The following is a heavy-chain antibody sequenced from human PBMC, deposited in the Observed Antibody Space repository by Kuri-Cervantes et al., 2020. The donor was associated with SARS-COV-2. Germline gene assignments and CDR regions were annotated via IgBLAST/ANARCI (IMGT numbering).Heavy chain of an antibody. Sequence: GGSLRLSCAASGFTVSSNYMNWVRQTPGKGLEWVSYISSTGDTIYYADSVKGRFTISRDNAKNSLYLQMNSLRAEDTAVYYCTRWRVGAKTWGQGTLVTVSS. V-gene: IGHV3-48*01. J-gene: IGHJ4*02. CDR3: TRWRVGAKT. CDR1: GFTVSSNY. CDR2: ISSTGDTI. D-gene: IGHD1-26*01.